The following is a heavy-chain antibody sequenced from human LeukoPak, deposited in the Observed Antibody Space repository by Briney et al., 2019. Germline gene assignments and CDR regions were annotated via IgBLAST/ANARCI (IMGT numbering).Heavy chain of an antibody. CDR3: ARDSHYDSSGYYYGY. CDR2: ISSSSSYT. CDR1: GFTFSDYY. J-gene: IGHJ4*02. V-gene: IGHV3-11*05. D-gene: IGHD3-22*01. Sequence: GGSLRLSCSASGFTFSDYYMSWIRQAPGKGLEWVSYISSSSSYTNYADSVKGRFTISRDNAKNSLYLQMNSLRAEDTAVYYCARDSHYDSSGYYYGYWGQGTLVTVSS.